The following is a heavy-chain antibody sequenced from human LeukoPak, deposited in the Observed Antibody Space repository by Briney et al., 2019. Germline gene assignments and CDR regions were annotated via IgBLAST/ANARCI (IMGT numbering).Heavy chain of an antibody. V-gene: IGHV4-30-2*01. CDR3: ARVPLWFGESALDY. CDR2: VHHSGNR. J-gene: IGHJ4*02. D-gene: IGHD3-10*01. Sequence: PSETLSLTCSVSGVSITGDEDFWTWIRQPPGKGLELIGYVHHSGNRYYDSSLGSRLTISVDRSKNQFSLKLSSVTAADTAVYYCARVPLWFGESALDYWGQGTLVTVSS. CDR1: GVSITGDEDF.